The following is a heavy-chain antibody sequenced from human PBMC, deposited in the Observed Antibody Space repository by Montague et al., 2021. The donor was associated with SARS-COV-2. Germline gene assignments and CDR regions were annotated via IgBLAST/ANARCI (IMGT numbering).Heavy chain of an antibody. J-gene: IGHJ6*02. D-gene: IGHD3/OR15-3a*01. CDR1: GESYNPWGQSFNNYH. CDR3: ARRPAPLLHLGWSQRYFDYYGLDV. V-gene: IGHV4-34*12. CDR2: IKRGDT. Sequence: SETLSLTCAVYGESYNPWGQSFNNYHWGWIRQSQGKGLEWIGDIKRGDTKYNPSLGSRVTISADTAKKQFSLMLTSVTAADTAVYYCARRPAPLLHLGWSQRYFDYYGLDVWGQGTAVIVS.